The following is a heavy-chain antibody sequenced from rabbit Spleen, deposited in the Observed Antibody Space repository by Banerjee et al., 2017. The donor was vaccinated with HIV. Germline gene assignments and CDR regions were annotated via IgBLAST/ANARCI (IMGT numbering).Heavy chain of an antibody. CDR1: GFSFSSNW. Sequence: QQQLEESGGGLVKPGGTLTLTCTVSGFSFSSNWICWVRQAPGKGLEWIACIYMSAGSTYYASWAKGRFTITRSTSLNTVTLQVDGLTAADTATYFCARATTTSYDWIDLWGPGTLVTVS. CDR3: ARATTTSYDWIDL. V-gene: IGHV1S47*01. CDR2: IYMSAGST. J-gene: IGHJ4*01. D-gene: IGHD6-1*01.